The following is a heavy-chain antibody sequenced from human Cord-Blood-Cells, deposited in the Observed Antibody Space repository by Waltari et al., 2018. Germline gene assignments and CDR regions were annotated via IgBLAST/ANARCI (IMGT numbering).Heavy chain of an antibody. Sequence: KKPGSSVKVSCKASGGTFSSYAISWVRQAPGQGLEWMGGIIPIFGTANYAQKFQDRVTITADKSTSTAYMELSSLRSEDTAVYYCARAPQGRGPFDYWGQGTLVTVSS. D-gene: IGHD1-26*01. J-gene: IGHJ4*02. CDR3: ARAPQGRGPFDY. CDR1: GGTFSSYA. V-gene: IGHV1-69*06. CDR2: IIPIFGTA.